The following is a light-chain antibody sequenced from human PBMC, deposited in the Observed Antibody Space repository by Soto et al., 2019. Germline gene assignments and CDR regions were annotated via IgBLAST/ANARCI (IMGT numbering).Light chain of an antibody. Sequence: QSVLTHPLSVSWSPGQSVTISCTGTGNDVGAYNYVSWYQQHPGRPPKLMIYDVTKWPSGVPERFSGSKSGNTASLTISGLQAEDEADYFCCSYAGGYIYLFGTGTKVTVL. V-gene: IGLV2-11*01. CDR3: CSYAGGYIYL. CDR2: DVT. CDR1: GNDVGAYNY. J-gene: IGLJ1*01.